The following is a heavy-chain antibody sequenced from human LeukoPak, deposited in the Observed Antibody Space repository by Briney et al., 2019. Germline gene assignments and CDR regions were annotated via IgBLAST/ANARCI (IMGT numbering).Heavy chain of an antibody. Sequence: PGGSLRLSCGASGFAFSDPYMDGARQAPGKGLQEVGRIRNKAHSYTTDYASSVKGRFTISRDDSKNSLFLQMNTLKTEDTAVYYCVRVRHGDYFDPWGLGTLVTVSS. V-gene: IGHV3-72*01. CDR1: GFAFSDPY. J-gene: IGHJ4*02. CDR2: IRNKAHSYTT. CDR3: VRVRHGDYFDP. D-gene: IGHD4-17*01.